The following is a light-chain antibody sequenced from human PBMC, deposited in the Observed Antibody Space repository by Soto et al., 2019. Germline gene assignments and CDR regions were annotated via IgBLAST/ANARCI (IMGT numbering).Light chain of an antibody. CDR1: QTLSNSF. Sequence: EIVLTQSPGTLSLSPGERATLSCRASQTLSNSFLAWYQHKPGQAPRLLIYGSSTRATGIPDRFSGSASGTDFTLTISRLEPEDFAVYYCHQYGRSAPLPIGGGTKVENK. CDR3: HQYGRSAPLP. J-gene: IGKJ4*01. V-gene: IGKV3-20*01. CDR2: GSS.